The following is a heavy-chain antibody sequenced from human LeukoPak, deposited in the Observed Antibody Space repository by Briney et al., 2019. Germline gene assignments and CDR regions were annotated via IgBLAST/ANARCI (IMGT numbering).Heavy chain of an antibody. J-gene: IGHJ4*02. CDR3: AREGHGDYNF. CDR1: GFTFSSYG. D-gene: IGHD4-17*01. V-gene: IGHV3-30*03. CDR2: ISYDGSNK. Sequence: GGSLRLSCAASGFTFSSYGMRWVRQAPGKGLEWVAVISYDGSNKYYADSVKGRFTISRDNSKNTLYLQMNNLRAEDTAVYYCAREGHGDYNFWGQGTLVTVSS.